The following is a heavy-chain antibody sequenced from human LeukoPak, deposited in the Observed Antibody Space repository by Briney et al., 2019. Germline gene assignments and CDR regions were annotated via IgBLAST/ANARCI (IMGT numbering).Heavy chain of an antibody. J-gene: IGHJ4*02. CDR1: GGTFSSYA. CDR2: IIPIFGTA. D-gene: IGHD5-18*01. V-gene: IGHV1-69*13. Sequence: SVKVSCKASGGTFSSYAISWVRQAPGQGLEWMGGIIPIFGTANYAQKFQGRVTITADESTSTAYMELSSLRSEDTAVYYCARQLIYSYGPSSLGEHDYWGQGTLVTVSS. CDR3: ARQLIYSYGPSSLGEHDY.